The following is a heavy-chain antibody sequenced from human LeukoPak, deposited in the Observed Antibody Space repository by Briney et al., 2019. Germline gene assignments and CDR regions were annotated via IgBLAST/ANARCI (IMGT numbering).Heavy chain of an antibody. CDR3: ARDWGSGFQDV. CDR2: INPSSGGT. D-gene: IGHD6-19*01. CDR1: GYTFTGYY. Sequence: ASVKVSCKASGYTFTGYYMHWVRQAPGQGLEWMGWINPSSGGTNYAQKFQGRVTMTRDTSISTAYMELSRLRSDDTAVYYCARDWGSGFQDVWGKGTTVTVSS. J-gene: IGHJ6*04. V-gene: IGHV1-2*02.